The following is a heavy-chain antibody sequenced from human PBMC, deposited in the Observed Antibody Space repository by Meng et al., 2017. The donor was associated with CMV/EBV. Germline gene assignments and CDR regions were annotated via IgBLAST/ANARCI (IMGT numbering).Heavy chain of an antibody. V-gene: IGHV4-30-4*08. CDR2: IYYSGST. Sequence: GPGTGKPSQTPSPTCTVSCGFISSGDYYRSLIRQPPGKGLEWIGYIYYSGSTYYNPSLKSRVTISVDTSKNQFSLKLSSVTAADTAVYYCARDNRRGGVDYWGQGTLVTVSS. D-gene: IGHD3-3*01. CDR1: CGFISSGDYY. CDR3: ARDNRRGGVDY. J-gene: IGHJ4*02.